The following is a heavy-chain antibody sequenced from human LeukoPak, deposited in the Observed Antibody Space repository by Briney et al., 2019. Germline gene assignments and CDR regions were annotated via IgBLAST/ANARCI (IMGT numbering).Heavy chain of an antibody. J-gene: IGHJ4*02. Sequence: PGGSLRLSCAASGFTFSSYSMNWVRQAPGKGLEWVSSISSSSSYIYYADSVKGRFTISRDNAKNSLYLQMNSLRAEDTAVYYCAREHLRETQGIAAAGDFDYWGQGTLVTVSS. CDR1: GFTFSSYS. CDR2: ISSSSSYI. V-gene: IGHV3-21*01. D-gene: IGHD6-13*01. CDR3: AREHLRETQGIAAAGDFDY.